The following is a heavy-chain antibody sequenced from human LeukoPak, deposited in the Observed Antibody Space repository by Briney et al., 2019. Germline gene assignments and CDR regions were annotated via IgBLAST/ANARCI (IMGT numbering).Heavy chain of an antibody. J-gene: IGHJ4*02. CDR2: ISSSSSYI. CDR1: GFTFSSYN. Sequence: GGSLRRACAASGFTFSSYNMNWVRQAPGKGLEWVSSISSSSSYIYYADSVKGRFTISRDNAKNSLYLQMNSLRAEDTAVYYCARDKDWTYYDYVWGSYRYTGSLDYWGQGTLVTVSS. D-gene: IGHD3-16*02. V-gene: IGHV3-21*01. CDR3: ARDKDWTYYDYVWGSYRYTGSLDY.